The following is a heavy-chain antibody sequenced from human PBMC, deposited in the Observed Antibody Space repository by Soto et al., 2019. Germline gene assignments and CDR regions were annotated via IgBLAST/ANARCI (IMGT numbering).Heavy chain of an antibody. CDR1: GFTFSSYT. D-gene: IGHD2-21*02. CDR2: ISATGGST. CDR3: AKGFIRDCGGDCTVDT. J-gene: IGHJ5*02. V-gene: IGHV3-23*01. Sequence: EVQLLESGGGLVQPGGSLRLSCAASGFTFSSYTMSWVRQAPGKGLEWVSGISATGGSTYYADSVKGRFTCSRDNSKNTLYLQMNSLRAEDTAVYYCAKGFIRDCGGDCTVDTWGQGTLVTVSS.